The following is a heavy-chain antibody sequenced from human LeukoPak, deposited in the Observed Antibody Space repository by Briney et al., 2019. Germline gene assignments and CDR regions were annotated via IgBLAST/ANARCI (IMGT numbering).Heavy chain of an antibody. D-gene: IGHD3-22*01. V-gene: IGHV3-7*01. CDR2: IKQDGSEK. Sequence: PGGSLRLSCAASGLTFSKAWMTWVRQAPGKGLEWVANIKQDGSEKYYVDSVKGRFTISRDNAKNSLYLQMNSLRAEDTAVYYCARCVGKGYDSSGYKYWGQGTLVTVSS. CDR1: GLTFSKAW. CDR3: ARCVGKGYDSSGYKY. J-gene: IGHJ4*02.